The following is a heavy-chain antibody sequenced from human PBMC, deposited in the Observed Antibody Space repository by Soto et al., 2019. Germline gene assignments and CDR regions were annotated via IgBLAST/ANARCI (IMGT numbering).Heavy chain of an antibody. V-gene: IGHV1-69*01. CDR2: SIPIFGTA. D-gene: IGHD2-2*01. J-gene: IGHJ6*02. CDR3: AREGCRVVPAAPQNYYYYYGMDV. Sequence: HVQLVQSGAEVKKPGSSVKVSCKASGCTFSSYAISWVRQAPGQGLEWMGGSIPIFGTANYEQKFQGRVTITADESTSTADMELSSLRSEDTAVYYCAREGCRVVPAAPQNYYYYYGMDVWGQGTTVTVSS. CDR1: GCTFSSYA.